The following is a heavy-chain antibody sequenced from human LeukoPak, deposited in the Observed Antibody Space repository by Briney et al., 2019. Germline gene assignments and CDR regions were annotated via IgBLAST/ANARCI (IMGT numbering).Heavy chain of an antibody. J-gene: IGHJ3*02. D-gene: IGHD1-7*01. CDR3: ATSRELYDAFDI. CDR2: IYSGGST. Sequence: GRSLRLSCAASGFTVSISYMSWVRQAPGKGLEWVSVIYSGGSTYYADSVKGRFTISRDNSKNTLYLQMNSLRAEDTAVYYCATSRELYDAFDIWGQGTMVTVSS. V-gene: IGHV3-66*02. CDR1: GFTVSISY.